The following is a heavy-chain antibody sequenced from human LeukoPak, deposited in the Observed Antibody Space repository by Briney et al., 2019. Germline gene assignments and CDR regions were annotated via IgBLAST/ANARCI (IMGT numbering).Heavy chain of an antibody. CDR1: GFTFSSYG. CDR2: ISYDGSNK. Sequence: PGRSLRLSCAASGFTFSSYGMHWVRQAPGKGLEWVAVISYDGSNKYYADSVKGRFTISRDNSKNTLYLQMNSLRAEDTAVYYCARDPIGGGGSYRTFQHWGQGTLVTVSS. V-gene: IGHV3-30*03. J-gene: IGHJ1*01. CDR3: ARDPIGGGGSYRTFQH. D-gene: IGHD1-26*01.